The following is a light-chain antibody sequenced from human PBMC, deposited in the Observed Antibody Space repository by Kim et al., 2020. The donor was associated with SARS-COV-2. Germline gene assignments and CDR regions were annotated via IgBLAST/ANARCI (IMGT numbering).Light chain of an antibody. CDR1: HGIRNY. V-gene: IGKV1-16*02. CDR3: QQYNSSPYT. J-gene: IGKJ2*01. CDR2: AAS. Sequence: SASVGDSVTIPCRASHGIRNYLAWFQQKPGKAPTSLFYAASSLQSGVPVKFSGSGSGTDFTLTISGLQPEDFASYYCQQYNSSPYTFGQGTKLEI.